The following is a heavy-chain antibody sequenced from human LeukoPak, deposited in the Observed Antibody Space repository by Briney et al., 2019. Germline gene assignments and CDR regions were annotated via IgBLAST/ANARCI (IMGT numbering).Heavy chain of an antibody. CDR3: AKDAPCSGGSCYQGYNDY. J-gene: IGHJ4*02. V-gene: IGHV3-23*01. Sequence: GWSLRLSCAASGFTFSSYAMSWVRQAPGKGLEWVSAISGSGGSTYYADSVKGRFTISRDNSKSTLYLQMNSLRAEDTAVYYCAKDAPCSGGSCYQGYNDYWGQGTLVTVSS. D-gene: IGHD2-15*01. CDR2: ISGSGGST. CDR1: GFTFSSYA.